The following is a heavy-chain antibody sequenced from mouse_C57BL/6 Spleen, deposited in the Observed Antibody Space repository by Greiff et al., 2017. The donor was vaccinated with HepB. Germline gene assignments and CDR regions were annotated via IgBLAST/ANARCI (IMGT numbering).Heavy chain of an antibody. D-gene: IGHD2-4*01. CDR1: GFTFSSYA. J-gene: IGHJ1*03. Sequence: EVKLVESGEGLVKPGGSLKLSCAASGFTFSSYAMSWVRQTPEKRLEWVAYISSGGDYIYYADTGKGRFTISRDNARNTLYLQMSSLKSEDTAMYYCTRGYDYDHWYFDVWGTGTTVTVSS. V-gene: IGHV5-9-1*02. CDR2: ISSGGDYI. CDR3: TRGYDYDHWYFDV.